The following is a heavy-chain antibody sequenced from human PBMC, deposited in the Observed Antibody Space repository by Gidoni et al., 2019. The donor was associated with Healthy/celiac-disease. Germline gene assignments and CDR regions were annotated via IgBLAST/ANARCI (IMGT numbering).Heavy chain of an antibody. V-gene: IGHV3-21*01. CDR2: ISSSSSYI. CDR3: ARATTGYPYYYYGMDV. CDR1: GSNGSSYS. D-gene: IGHD3-9*01. Sequence: EVQLVESGGGLVKPGGSLRLCCAACGSNGSSYSMNWVRQAPGKGLEGVSSISSSSSYIYYADSVKGRFTISRDNAKNSLYLQMNSLRAEDTAVYYCARATTGYPYYYYGMDVWGQGTTVTVSS. J-gene: IGHJ6*02.